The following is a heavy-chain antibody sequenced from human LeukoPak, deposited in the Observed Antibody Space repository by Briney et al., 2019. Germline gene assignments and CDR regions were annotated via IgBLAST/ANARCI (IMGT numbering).Heavy chain of an antibody. D-gene: IGHD5-12*01. CDR3: ASSGYDHLDYYYYGMDV. CDR2: IIPIFGTA. V-gene: IGHV1-69*13. J-gene: IGHJ6*02. CDR1: GGTFSSYA. Sequence: GASVKVSCKASGGTFSSYAISWVRQAPGQGLEWMGGIIPIFGTANYAQKFQGRVTITADESTSTAYMELSGLRSEDTAVYYCASSGYDHLDYYYYGMDVWGQGTTVTVSS.